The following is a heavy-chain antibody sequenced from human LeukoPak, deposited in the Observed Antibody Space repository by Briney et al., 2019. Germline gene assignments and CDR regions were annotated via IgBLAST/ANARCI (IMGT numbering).Heavy chain of an antibody. CDR3: ARFRRSAQSY. CDR1: GFLFSSYW. D-gene: IGHD2-15*01. J-gene: IGHJ4*02. V-gene: IGHV3-7*01. Sequence: PGGSLRLSCTTSGFLFSSYWMSWVRQAPGNGLEWVANIGPDGSDKQYVDSMKGRFTISRDNAQNSVYLHMNSLTAEDTAVYYCARFRRSAQSYWGQGILVTVSS. CDR2: IGPDGSDK.